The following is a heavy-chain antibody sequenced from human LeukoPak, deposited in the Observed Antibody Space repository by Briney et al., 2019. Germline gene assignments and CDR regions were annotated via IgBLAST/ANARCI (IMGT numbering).Heavy chain of an antibody. CDR3: ARNGAVTSFDY. D-gene: IGHD3-3*01. J-gene: IGHJ4*02. V-gene: IGHV4-61*02. CDR1: GASITSAYNY. Sequence: SQTLSLTCSVSGASITSAYNYWSWIRQPAGEGLEWIRRIYDGGTTDYNPSLGGRVTMSLDTSDNEFSLRLRYVTAADTAVYYCARNGAVTSFDYWGQGILVTVS. CDR2: IYDGGTT.